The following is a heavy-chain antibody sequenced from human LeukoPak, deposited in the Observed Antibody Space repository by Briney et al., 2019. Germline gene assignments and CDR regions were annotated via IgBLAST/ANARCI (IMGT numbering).Heavy chain of an antibody. CDR3: ARDGGIAAAGTLAS. J-gene: IGHJ1*01. Sequence: PSETLSLTCTVSGGSISSGGYYWRWIRQHTGKGLEWIGYIYYSGSTYYNPSLKSRVTISVDTSKNQFSLKLSSVTAADTAVYYCARDGGIAAAGTLASWGQGTLVTVSS. CDR1: GGSISSGGYY. CDR2: IYYSGST. D-gene: IGHD6-13*01. V-gene: IGHV4-31*03.